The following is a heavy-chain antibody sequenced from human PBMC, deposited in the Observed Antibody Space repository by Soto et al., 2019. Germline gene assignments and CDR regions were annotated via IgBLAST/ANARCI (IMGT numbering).Heavy chain of an antibody. CDR1: GDSVSSNSAG. J-gene: IGHJ5*02. Sequence: SQTLSLTCAITGDSVSSNSAGWSWVRQSPSRGLEWLGRTYYRSKWYYEYAVSVRGRITINPDTSKNQHSLQLNSVTPEDTAVYYCARERYSSSWYLRAWFDPWGQGTLVTVSA. D-gene: IGHD6-13*01. V-gene: IGHV6-1*01. CDR2: TYYRSKWYY. CDR3: ARERYSSSWYLRAWFDP.